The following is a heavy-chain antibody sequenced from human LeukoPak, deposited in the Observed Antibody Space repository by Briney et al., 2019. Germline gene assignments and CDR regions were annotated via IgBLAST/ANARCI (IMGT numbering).Heavy chain of an antibody. CDR2: IYHSGTT. D-gene: IGHD1-26*01. V-gene: IGHV4-38-2*02. CDR1: GDSINTHYY. J-gene: IGHJ4*02. CDR3: ARARIAGASPDDF. Sequence: SETLSLTCTVSGDSINTHYYWSWIRQPPGKGLEWVGYIYHSGTTYYNPSLKSRVTMSVDNSKNQFSLNLRSMTAADTAVYFCARARIAGASPDDFWGQGTLVIVSS.